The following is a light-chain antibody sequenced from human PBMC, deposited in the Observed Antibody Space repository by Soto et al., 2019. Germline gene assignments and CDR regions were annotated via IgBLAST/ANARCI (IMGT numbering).Light chain of an antibody. Sequence: DIQLTQSPSFLSASIGDRVTITCRASQGMSGHLAWYQQKPGKAPELLIYAADTLQSGVPSRFSGSRSGTYFPLAIISLQPEDFSSSFCQQLHNYPMSIFGPGTTVDIK. J-gene: IGKJ3*01. CDR1: QGMSGH. V-gene: IGKV1-9*01. CDR3: QQLHNYPMSI. CDR2: AAD.